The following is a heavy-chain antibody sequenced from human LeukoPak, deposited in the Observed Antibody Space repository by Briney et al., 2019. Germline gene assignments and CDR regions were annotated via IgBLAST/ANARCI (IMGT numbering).Heavy chain of an antibody. J-gene: IGHJ4*02. CDR1: GFTFSSYW. CDR2: INSDGSST. Sequence: PGGSLRLSCAASGFTFSSYWMHWVRQAPGKGLVWVSRINSDGSSTSYAGSVKGRFTISRDNAKNSLYLQMNSLRAEDTAVYYCARDNFSGWYVPGRGFDYWGQGTLVTVSS. CDR3: ARDNFSGWYVPGRGFDY. D-gene: IGHD6-19*01. V-gene: IGHV3-74*01.